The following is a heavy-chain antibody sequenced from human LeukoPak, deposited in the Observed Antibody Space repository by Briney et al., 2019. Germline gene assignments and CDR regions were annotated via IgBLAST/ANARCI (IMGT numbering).Heavy chain of an antibody. J-gene: IGHJ4*02. CDR1: GCSINSYY. D-gene: IGHD3-10*01. CDR3: ARQAYYSESGSWTGFDY. V-gene: IGHV4-4*09. CDR2: IYSNENT. Sequence: SETLSLTCTVSGCSINSYYWSWIRQPPGKRLEWIGYIYSNENTNYNPSLESRVTMSVDTSKNQFSLRLSSVTAADTAVYYCARQAYYSESGSWTGFDYWGQGTLVPVSS.